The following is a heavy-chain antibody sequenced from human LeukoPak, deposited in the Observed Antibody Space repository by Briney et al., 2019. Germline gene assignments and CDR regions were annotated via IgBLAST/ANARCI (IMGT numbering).Heavy chain of an antibody. V-gene: IGHV3-48*03. CDR3: ARDRWFGSGRYYGMDV. D-gene: IGHD3-10*01. CDR1: GFTFSSYE. Sequence: GGSLRLSCAASGFTFSSYEMNWVRQAPGKGLEWVSYTSSSGSTIYYADSVKGRFTISRDNAKNSLYLQMNSLRAEDTAVCYCARDRWFGSGRYYGMDVWGKGTTVTVSS. CDR2: TSSSGSTI. J-gene: IGHJ6*04.